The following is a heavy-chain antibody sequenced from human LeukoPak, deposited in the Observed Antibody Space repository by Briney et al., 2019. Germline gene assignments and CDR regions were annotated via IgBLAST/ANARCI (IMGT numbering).Heavy chain of an antibody. CDR3: ARGGSGSGYLYYFDY. V-gene: IGHV1-2*06. CDR1: GDSFSDYS. Sequence: ASVEVSCKASGDSFSDYSMHWVRQAPGQGLEWMERITSNSGGTSYAQKFQGRVTTTRDKSINTAYMELSGLTSDDTAVYYCARGGSGSGYLYYFDYWGQGTLVSVSS. D-gene: IGHD3-10*01. CDR2: ITSNSGGT. J-gene: IGHJ4*02.